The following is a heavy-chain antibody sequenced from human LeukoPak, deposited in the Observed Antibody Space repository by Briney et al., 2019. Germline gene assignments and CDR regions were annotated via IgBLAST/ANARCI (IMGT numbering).Heavy chain of an antibody. V-gene: IGHV4-39*01. D-gene: IGHD5-18*01. J-gene: IGHJ4*02. CDR1: GGSFSSYY. CDR3: ARQGGYNSGSIDY. CDR2: IYHSGST. Sequence: SETLSLTCTFYGGSFSSYYWSWIRQPPGKGLEWIGSIYHSGSTYYNPSLKSRVTISVDTSKNQFSLKLSSVTAADTTVYYCARQGGYNSGSIDYWGQGTLVIVSS.